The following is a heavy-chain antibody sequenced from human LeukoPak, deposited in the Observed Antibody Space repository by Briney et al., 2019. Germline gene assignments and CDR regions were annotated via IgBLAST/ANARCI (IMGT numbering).Heavy chain of an antibody. J-gene: IGHJ6*03. CDR2: ISWNSGSI. CDR1: GFTFDDYA. CDR3: AREAREWELQYYYYMDV. V-gene: IGHV3-9*01. D-gene: IGHD1-26*01. Sequence: PGRSLRLSCAASGFTFDDYAMHWVRQAPGKGLEWVSGISWNSGSIGYADSVKGRFTISRDNAKNSLYLQMNSLRAEDTAVYYCAREAREWELQYYYYMDVWGKGTTVTVSS.